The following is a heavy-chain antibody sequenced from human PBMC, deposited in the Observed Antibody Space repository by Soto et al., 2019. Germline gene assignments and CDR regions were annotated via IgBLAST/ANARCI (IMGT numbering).Heavy chain of an antibody. CDR2: ISAYNGNT. CDR3: ARDPTIYGSGSYSRYNWFDP. D-gene: IGHD3-10*01. V-gene: IGHV1-18*01. CDR1: GYTFTRYG. Sequence: ASVKVSCKTSGYTFTRYGVSWVRQAPGQGLEWMGWISAYNGNTNYAQKLQGRVTMTTDTSTSTAYMELRSLRSDDTAVYYCARDPTIYGSGSYSRYNWFDPWGQGTLVTVSS. J-gene: IGHJ5*02.